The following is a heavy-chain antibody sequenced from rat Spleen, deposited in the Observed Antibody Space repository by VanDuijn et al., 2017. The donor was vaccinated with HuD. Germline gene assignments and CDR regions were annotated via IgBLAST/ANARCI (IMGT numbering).Heavy chain of an antibody. CDR3: TIYSDYGSSPFAF. Sequence: EVQLVESGGGLVQPGRSLKLSCAASGFTFSNYYMAWVRQAPTKGLEWVASISTGGGNTYYRDSVKGRFTISRDIANSTLYLQVDSLRSEDTATYYCTIYSDYGSSPFAFWGQGTLVTVSS. D-gene: IGHD1-2*01. J-gene: IGHJ3*01. CDR1: GFTFSNYY. V-gene: IGHV5-27*01. CDR2: ISTGGGNT.